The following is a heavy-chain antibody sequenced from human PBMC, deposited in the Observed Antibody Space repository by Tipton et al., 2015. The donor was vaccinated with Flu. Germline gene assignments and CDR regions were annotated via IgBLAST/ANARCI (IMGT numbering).Heavy chain of an antibody. J-gene: IGHJ3*02. CDR1: GYTFTSYG. CDR2: ISAYNGNT. Sequence: QLVQSGAEVKKPGASVKVSCKASGYTFTSYGISWVRQAPGQGLEWMGWISAYNGNTNYAQKLQGRVTMTTDTSTSTAYMELRSLRSDDTAVYYCARDMRDIVVVVAAADAFDIWGQGTMVTVSS. CDR3: ARDMRDIVVVVAAADAFDI. D-gene: IGHD2-15*01. V-gene: IGHV1-18*01.